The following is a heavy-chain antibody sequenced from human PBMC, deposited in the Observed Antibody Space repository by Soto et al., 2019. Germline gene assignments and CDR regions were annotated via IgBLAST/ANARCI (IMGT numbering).Heavy chain of an antibody. D-gene: IGHD3-16*01. CDR2: INQGGSEK. J-gene: IGHJ4*02. Sequence: EVQLVESGGGLVQPGGSLRLSCAASGFTFSSYWMSWVRQAPGKGLEWVANINQGGSEKYYVDSVKGRFTISRDNAKNSLYLQVNSLRIEDTAVYYCARDGVDAGLSFDYWGQGALVTVSS. V-gene: IGHV3-7*01. CDR1: GFTFSSYW. CDR3: ARDGVDAGLSFDY.